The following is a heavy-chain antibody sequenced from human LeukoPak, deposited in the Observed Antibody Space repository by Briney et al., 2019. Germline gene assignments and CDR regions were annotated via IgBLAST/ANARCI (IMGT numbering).Heavy chain of an antibody. V-gene: IGHV3-53*01. Sequence: GGSLRLSCAASGFTVSSNYMSWVRQAPGKGLEWVSVIYSGGSTYYADSVKGRFTVSRDNAKNSLYLQMNSLRAEDAAVYYCARVVDTPMVLSGAIDIWGQGTVVSVSS. D-gene: IGHD5-18*01. J-gene: IGHJ3*02. CDR1: GFTVSSNY. CDR3: ARVVDTPMVLSGAIDI. CDR2: IYSGGST.